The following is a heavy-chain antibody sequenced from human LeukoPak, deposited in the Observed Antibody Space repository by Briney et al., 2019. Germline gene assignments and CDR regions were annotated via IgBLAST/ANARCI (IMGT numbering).Heavy chain of an antibody. CDR1: GGTFISYA. D-gene: IGHD6-13*01. CDR2: FIPIFGTT. J-gene: IGHJ6*03. CDR3: ARDSIAAAGHYYYYYMDV. V-gene: IGHV1-69*05. Sequence: ASMKVSCKASGGTFISYAISWVRQAPGQGLEWMGGFIPIFGTTNYAQKFQGRVTITTDESTSTAYMELSSLGSGDTAVYYCARDSIAAAGHYYYYYMDVWGKGTTVTVSS.